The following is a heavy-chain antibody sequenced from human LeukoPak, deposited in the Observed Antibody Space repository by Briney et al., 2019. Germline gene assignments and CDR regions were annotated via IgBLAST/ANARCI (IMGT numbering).Heavy chain of an antibody. V-gene: IGHV3-53*01. J-gene: IGHJ4*02. CDR2: FYSGGST. CDR3: ARVFGAGYSDY. Sequence: GGSLRLSCAASGFTVSSNYMSWVRQAPGKGLEWVSVFYSGGSTYYADSVKGRFTISRDNSKNSLYLQMNSLRAEDTAVYYCARVFGAGYSDYWGQGTLVTVSS. CDR1: GFTVSSNY. D-gene: IGHD4/OR15-4a*01.